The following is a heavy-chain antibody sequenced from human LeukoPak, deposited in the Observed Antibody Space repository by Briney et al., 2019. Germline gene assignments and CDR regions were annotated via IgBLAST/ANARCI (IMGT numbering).Heavy chain of an antibody. CDR2: IKQDGSKK. CDR3: AREEIAVSGSEGDFFDY. J-gene: IGHJ4*02. Sequence: PGGSLRLSCAASGFTFSSYWMSLVRQAPGKGLEGVANIKQDGSKKYYVDSVKGRFTISRDNAKNSLYLQMNSLRAEDTAVYYCAREEIAVSGSEGDFFDYWGQGILVIVSS. CDR1: GFTFSSYW. V-gene: IGHV3-7*01. D-gene: IGHD6-19*01.